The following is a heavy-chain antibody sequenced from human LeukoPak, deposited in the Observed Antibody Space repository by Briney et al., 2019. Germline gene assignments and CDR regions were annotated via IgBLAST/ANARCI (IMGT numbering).Heavy chain of an antibody. V-gene: IGHV3-23*01. D-gene: IGHD6-19*01. CDR2: ISGSGGST. J-gene: IGHJ6*02. Sequence: GGSLRLSCAASGFTFSSYAMSWVRQAPGKGLEWVSAISGSGGSTYYADSVKGRFTISRDNSKNTLYLQMNSLRAEDTAVYYCAKRPTVAGTGFNNYGMDVWGQGTTVTVSS. CDR1: GFTFSSYA. CDR3: AKRPTVAGTGFNNYGMDV.